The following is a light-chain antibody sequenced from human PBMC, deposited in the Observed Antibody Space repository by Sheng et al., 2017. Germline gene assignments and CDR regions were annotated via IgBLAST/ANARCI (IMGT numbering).Light chain of an antibody. J-gene: IGKJ4*01. CDR1: QSITTY. V-gene: IGKV1-39*01. CDR3: QLSYSTFT. CDR2: AAS. Sequence: DIQMTQSPSSLSASVGDRVTITCRASQSITTYLNWYQQKPGKAPKLLIYAASSLQSGVPSRFSGSGSGTDFTLTISSLQPEDFATYYCQLSYSTFTFGVGTKVEIK.